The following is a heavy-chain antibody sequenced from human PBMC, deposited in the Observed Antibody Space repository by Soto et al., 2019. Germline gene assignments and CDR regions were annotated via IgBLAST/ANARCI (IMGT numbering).Heavy chain of an antibody. V-gene: IGHV4-31*03. CDR2: IDYRGTT. D-gene: IGHD2-2*01. CDR1: GGSISNGNYY. CDR3: ARELKVPAAADAFDI. J-gene: IGHJ3*02. Sequence: QVQLQESGPGLVKPSQTLSLTCTVSGGSISNGNYYWSWIRQHPEKGLEWIGYIDYRGTTHYNPSIDSRVTISVDTSHNQFSLNLSSVTAADPAVYYCARELKVPAAADAFDIWGQGTMVTVSS.